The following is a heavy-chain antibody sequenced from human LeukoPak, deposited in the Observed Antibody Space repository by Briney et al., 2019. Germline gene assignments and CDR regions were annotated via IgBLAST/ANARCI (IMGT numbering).Heavy chain of an antibody. J-gene: IGHJ5*02. V-gene: IGHV4-31*03. CDR1: GGSISSGGYY. Sequence: PSETLSLTCTVSGGSISSGGYYWSWIRQHPGKGLEWIGYIYYSGSTYYNPSLKSRVTISVDTSKNQFSLKLSSVTAADTAVYYCARDIRKWERSGSYYSYWFDPWGQGTLVTVSS. CDR3: ARDIRKWERSGSYYSYWFDP. CDR2: IYYSGST. D-gene: IGHD3-10*01.